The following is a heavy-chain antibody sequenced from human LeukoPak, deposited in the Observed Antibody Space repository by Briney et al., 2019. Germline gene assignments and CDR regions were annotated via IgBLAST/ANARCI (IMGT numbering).Heavy chain of an antibody. V-gene: IGHV3-48*03. CDR1: GFTFSSYE. Sequence: PGGSPRLSCAASGFTFSSYEMNWVRQAPGKGLEWVSYISSSGSTIYYADSVKGRFTISRDNAKNSLYLQMNSLRAEDTAAYYCARGDSGSYYFDYWGQGTLVTVSS. D-gene: IGHD1-26*01. J-gene: IGHJ4*02. CDR2: ISSSGSTI. CDR3: ARGDSGSYYFDY.